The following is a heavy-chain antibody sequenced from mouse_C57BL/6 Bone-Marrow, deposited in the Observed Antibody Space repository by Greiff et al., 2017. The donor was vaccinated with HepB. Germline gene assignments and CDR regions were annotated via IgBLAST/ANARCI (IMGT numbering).Heavy chain of an antibody. CDR2: IDPENGDT. CDR1: GFNIKDDY. D-gene: IGHD1-1*01. CDR3: TTEDYYGSSPAY. V-gene: IGHV14-4*01. J-gene: IGHJ3*01. Sequence: EVQRVESGAELVRPGASVKLSCTASGFNIKDDYMHWVKQRPEQGLEWIGWIDPENGDTEYASKFQGKATITADTSSNTAYLQLSSLTSEDTAVYYCTTEDYYGSSPAYWGQGTLVTVSA.